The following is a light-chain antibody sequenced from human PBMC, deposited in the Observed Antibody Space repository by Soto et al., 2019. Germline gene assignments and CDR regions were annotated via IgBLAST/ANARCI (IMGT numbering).Light chain of an antibody. CDR2: EVT. CDR1: TSDFGFYNY. V-gene: IGLV2-14*01. Sequence: QSALTQPASVSGSPGQSMTISCTGTTSDFGFYNYVSWYQHHPGKAPKLLIYEVTNRHSGVSNRFSGSKSGNTASLTISGLQAEDEADYYCSSYTSSTDYVFGTGTKVTVL. J-gene: IGLJ1*01. CDR3: SSYTSSTDYV.